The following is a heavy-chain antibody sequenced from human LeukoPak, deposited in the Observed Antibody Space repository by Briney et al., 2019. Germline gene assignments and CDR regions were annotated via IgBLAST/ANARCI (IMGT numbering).Heavy chain of an antibody. V-gene: IGHV4-4*02. CDR1: GAFITNSHW. CDR2: IYHSGRT. Sequence: PSETRSLTCAVSGAFITNSHWWSWARQPPGKGLEWIGEIYHSGRTNYNPSLKSRITISVDTSKNLFSLKLTSVTGADTAVYYCARNGDSSGGYLFDYWGQGTLVTVSS. J-gene: IGHJ4*02. CDR3: ARNGDSSGGYLFDY. D-gene: IGHD2-15*01.